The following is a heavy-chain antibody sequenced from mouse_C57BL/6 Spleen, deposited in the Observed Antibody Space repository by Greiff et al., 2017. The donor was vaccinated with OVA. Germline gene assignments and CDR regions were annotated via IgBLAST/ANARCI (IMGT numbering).Heavy chain of an antibody. CDR2: INYDGSST. V-gene: IGHV5-16*01. Sequence: EVQVVESEGGLVQPGSSMKLSCTASGFTFSDYYMAWVRQVPEKGLEWVANINYDGSSTYYLDSLKSRFIISRDNAKNILYLQMSSLKSEDTATYYCARGGYGSPYYAMDYWGQGTSVTVSS. J-gene: IGHJ4*01. CDR1: GFTFSDYY. D-gene: IGHD1-1*01. CDR3: ARGGYGSPYYAMDY.